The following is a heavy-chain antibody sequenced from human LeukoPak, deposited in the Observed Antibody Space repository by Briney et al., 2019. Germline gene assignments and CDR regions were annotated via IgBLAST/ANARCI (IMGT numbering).Heavy chain of an antibody. CDR1: GYSINNGYY. V-gene: IGHV4-38-2*02. CDR2: IYHSGST. D-gene: IGHD4-23*01. CDR3: ARGRRGVVTVSYYYYYMDV. Sequence: SETLSLTCTVSGYSINNGYYWAWIRQPPGKGLEWIGNIYHSGSTNYNPSLKSRVTISVDTSKNQFSLKLSSVTAADTAVYYCARGRRGVVTVSYYYYYMDVWGKGTTVTVSS. J-gene: IGHJ6*03.